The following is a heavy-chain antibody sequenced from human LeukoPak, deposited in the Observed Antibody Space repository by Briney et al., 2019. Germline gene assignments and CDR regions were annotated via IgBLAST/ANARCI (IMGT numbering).Heavy chain of an antibody. CDR1: GGSFSGYY. Sequence: SETLSLTCAVYGGSFSGYYWSWIRQPPGKGLEWIGEINHSGSTNYNPSLKSRVTISVDTSKNQFSLKLSSVTAADTAVYYCARGSVVPAASSEKHFDYWGQGTLVTVSS. CDR2: INHSGST. J-gene: IGHJ4*02. CDR3: ARGSVVPAASSEKHFDY. V-gene: IGHV4-34*01. D-gene: IGHD2-2*01.